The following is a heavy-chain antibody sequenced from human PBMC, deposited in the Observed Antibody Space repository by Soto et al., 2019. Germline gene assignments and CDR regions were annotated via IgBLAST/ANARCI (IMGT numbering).Heavy chain of an antibody. CDR1: GFTFSDYY. D-gene: IGHD1-26*01. Sequence: GGSLRLSCAASGFTFSDYYMSWIRQAPGKGLEWVSYISSSGSTIYYADSVKGRFAISRDNAKNSLYLQMNSLRAEDTAVYYCARDWSVGPPEYFQHWGQGTLVTVSS. CDR3: ARDWSVGPPEYFQH. J-gene: IGHJ1*01. CDR2: ISSSGSTI. V-gene: IGHV3-11*04.